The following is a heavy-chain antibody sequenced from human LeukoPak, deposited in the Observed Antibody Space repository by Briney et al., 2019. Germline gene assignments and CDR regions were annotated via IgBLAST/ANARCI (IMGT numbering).Heavy chain of an antibody. CDR3: AKVHGWGGQLGYYFNS. V-gene: IGHV3-23*01. Sequence: GGSLRLSCAASGFTFSGYVMSWVRQAPGKGLEWVSGISGSGDSTYYADSVKGRFTMSRDNSKNTLYLQMNSLRDEDTAIYYCAKVHGWGGQLGYYFNSWGQGTLVTVSS. D-gene: IGHD2-15*01. CDR2: ISGSGDST. CDR1: GFTFSGYV. J-gene: IGHJ4*02.